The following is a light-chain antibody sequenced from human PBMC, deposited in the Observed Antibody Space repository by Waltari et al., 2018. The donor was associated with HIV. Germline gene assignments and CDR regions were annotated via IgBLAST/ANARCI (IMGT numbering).Light chain of an antibody. Sequence: AVLTQPSSLSASPGTSASLTCTLRSDINVGTYRIYWYQQKPGSPPQYLLRYKSDSDKQQGSGVPSRFSGSKDASANAGILLISGLQSEDEADYYCVIWHSSAYVFGTGTKVTVL. CDR1: SDINVGTYR. CDR2: YKSDSDK. CDR3: VIWHSSAYV. J-gene: IGLJ1*01. V-gene: IGLV5-45*03.